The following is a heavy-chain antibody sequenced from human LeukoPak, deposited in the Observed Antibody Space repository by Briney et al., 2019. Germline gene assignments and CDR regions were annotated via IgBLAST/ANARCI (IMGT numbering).Heavy chain of an antibody. D-gene: IGHD3-3*01. CDR1: GFIVSSNY. Sequence: PGGSLRLSCAASGFIVSSNYMSWVRQAPGKGLEWVSVIYSGGSTNYADSVKGRFTISRDNSKNTLYLQMNSLRAEDTAVYYCARGGYDFWSGYSPAYFDYWGQGTLVTVSS. J-gene: IGHJ4*02. CDR2: IYSGGST. V-gene: IGHV3-66*01. CDR3: ARGGYDFWSGYSPAYFDY.